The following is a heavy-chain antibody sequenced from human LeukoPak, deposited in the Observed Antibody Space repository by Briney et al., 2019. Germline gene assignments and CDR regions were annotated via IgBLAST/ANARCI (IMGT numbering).Heavy chain of an antibody. Sequence: ASVKVSCKASGYTSTSYGISWVRQAPGQGLEWMGWISAYNGNTNYAQKLQGRVTMTTDTSTSTAYMELRSLRSDDTAVYYCARGELYCSSTSCYTSSAFDIWGQGTMVTVSS. D-gene: IGHD2-2*02. V-gene: IGHV1-18*01. J-gene: IGHJ3*02. CDR3: ARGELYCSSTSCYTSSAFDI. CDR1: GYTSTSYG. CDR2: ISAYNGNT.